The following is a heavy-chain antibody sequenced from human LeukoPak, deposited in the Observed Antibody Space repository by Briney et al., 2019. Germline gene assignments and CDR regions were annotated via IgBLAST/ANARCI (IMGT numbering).Heavy chain of an antibody. V-gene: IGHV4-59*12. D-gene: IGHD3-10*01. CDR2: IYYSGST. CDR3: ARENGSGSSEYFDY. Sequence: SETLSLTCTVSGGSIRSYYWSWIRQPPGKGLEWIGYIYYSGSTYYNPSLKSQVSISLDKSKNQFSLQLSSVTATDTAVYDCARENGSGSSEYFDYWGQGSLVTVSS. J-gene: IGHJ4*02. CDR1: GGSIRSYY.